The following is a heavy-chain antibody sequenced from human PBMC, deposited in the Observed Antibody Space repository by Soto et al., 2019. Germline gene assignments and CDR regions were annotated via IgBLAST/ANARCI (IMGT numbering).Heavy chain of an antibody. CDR2: ISYDGSNE. CDR3: AKLYSYGSTFDY. J-gene: IGHJ4*02. CDR1: GFTFSSYG. V-gene: IGHV3-30*18. D-gene: IGHD5-18*01. Sequence: GGSLRLSCAASGFTFSSYGMHWVRQAPGKGLEWVAVISYDGSNEYYADSVKGRFTISRDNSKNTLYLQMNSLRAEDTAVYYCAKLYSYGSTFDYWGQGTLVTVSS.